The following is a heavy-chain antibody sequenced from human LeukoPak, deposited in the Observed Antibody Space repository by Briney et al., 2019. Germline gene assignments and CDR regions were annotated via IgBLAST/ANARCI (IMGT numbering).Heavy chain of an antibody. Sequence: GGSLRLSCAASGFPFSSYGMHWVRQAPGKGLEWVAVISYDGSNKYYADSVKGRFTISRDNSKNTLYLQMNSLRAEDTAVYYCAKGLSYDRPGDYFDYWGQGTLVTVSS. J-gene: IGHJ4*02. CDR3: AKGLSYDRPGDYFDY. V-gene: IGHV3-30*18. CDR1: GFPFSSYG. D-gene: IGHD3-22*01. CDR2: ISYDGSNK.